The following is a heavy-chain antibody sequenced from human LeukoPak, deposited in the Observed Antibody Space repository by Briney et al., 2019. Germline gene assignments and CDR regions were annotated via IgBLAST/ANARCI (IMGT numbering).Heavy chain of an antibody. V-gene: IGHV3-7*01. D-gene: IGHD2-8*01. CDR3: ARGPTNGQAFDY. CDR1: GFTFSSSW. J-gene: IGHJ4*02. Sequence: PGGSLRLSCAASGFTFSSSWMTWVRQAPGKGLEWVASIREDGSQKSAVDSVRGRFTIARDNAKNSVYLQMDSLRAEDTAVYYCARGPTNGQAFDYWSQGTLVSVSS. CDR2: IREDGSQK.